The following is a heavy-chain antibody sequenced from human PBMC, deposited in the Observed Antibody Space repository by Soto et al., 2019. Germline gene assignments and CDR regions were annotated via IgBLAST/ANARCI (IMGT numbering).Heavy chain of an antibody. CDR3: ARDLRFLEWNYFDY. V-gene: IGHV4-59*01. CDR1: GGSISSYY. J-gene: IGHJ4*02. Sequence: SETLSLTCTVSGGSISSYYWSWIRQPPGKGLEWIGYIYYSGSTNYNPSLKSRVTISVDTSKNQFSLKLSSVTAADTAVYYCARDLRFLEWNYFDYWGQGTLVTVSS. CDR2: IYYSGST. D-gene: IGHD3-3*01.